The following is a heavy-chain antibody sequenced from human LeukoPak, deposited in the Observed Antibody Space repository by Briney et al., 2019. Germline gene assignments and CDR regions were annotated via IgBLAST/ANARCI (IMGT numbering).Heavy chain of an antibody. V-gene: IGHV1-18*01. CDR3: ARVGRALLWFDS. CDR1: GYTFTDYG. CDR2: ISAYNGNT. D-gene: IGHD2-21*02. J-gene: IGHJ5*01. Sequence: GASVKVSCKTSGYTFTDYGINWVRQAPGQGLEWMGGISAYNGNTNYAQKLQGRVTMTTDTSTSTAYMELRSLRSDDTAVYYCARVGRALLWFDSWGQGTLVTVSS.